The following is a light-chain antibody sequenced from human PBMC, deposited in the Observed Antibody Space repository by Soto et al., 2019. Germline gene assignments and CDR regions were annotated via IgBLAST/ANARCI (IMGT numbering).Light chain of an antibody. V-gene: IGLV2-14*03. CDR1: SSDVGGYNY. CDR2: DVS. CDR3: SSYTRSSTLVV. Sequence: QSALTQPASVSGSPGQSITISCTGTSSDVGGYNYVSWYQQHPGKAPKLMIYDVSNRPSGVSNRFSGSKSDNTASLTISGLQAEDEADYYCSSYTRSSTLVVFGGGTQLTVL. J-gene: IGLJ2*01.